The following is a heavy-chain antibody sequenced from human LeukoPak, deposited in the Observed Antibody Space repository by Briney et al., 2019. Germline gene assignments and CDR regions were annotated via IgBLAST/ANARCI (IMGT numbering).Heavy chain of an antibody. Sequence: GGSLRLSCAASGFTFSSYEMNWVRQAPGKGLEWVSYISSSGSTIYYADSVKGRFTISRDNAKNSLYLQMNSLRAEDTAVYYCARVGTSGSLDYWGQGTLVTVSS. CDR2: ISSSGSTI. CDR1: GFTFSSYE. D-gene: IGHD3-10*01. J-gene: IGHJ4*02. CDR3: ARVGTSGSLDY. V-gene: IGHV3-48*03.